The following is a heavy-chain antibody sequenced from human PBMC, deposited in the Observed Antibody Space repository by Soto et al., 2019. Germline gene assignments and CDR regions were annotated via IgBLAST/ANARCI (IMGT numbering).Heavy chain of an antibody. CDR2: ISYDGSNK. D-gene: IGHD6-13*01. Sequence: WLLLRLSYADSGRSFINLGMHRVRQDTGEGLEWVAVISYDGSNKYYADSVKGRFTISRDNSKNTLYLQMNSLTAEDTAVYYCAKDRGDSSSWRENWFDPWGQGTLVTVSS. J-gene: IGHJ5*02. CDR3: AKDRGDSSSWRENWFDP. V-gene: IGHV3-30*18. CDR1: GRSFINLG.